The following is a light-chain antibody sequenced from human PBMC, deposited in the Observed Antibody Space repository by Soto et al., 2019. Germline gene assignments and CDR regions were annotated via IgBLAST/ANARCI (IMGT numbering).Light chain of an antibody. Sequence: EIVMTQSPATLSVSPGERATLSCRASQSVSSKLAWYQQKPGQAPGLLIYGASTRATGIPARFSGSGSGTDFTLTISSLQSEDFAVYYCQQYNNWPRTFGQGTKVEIK. CDR1: QSVSSK. CDR2: GAS. CDR3: QQYNNWPRT. V-gene: IGKV3-15*01. J-gene: IGKJ1*01.